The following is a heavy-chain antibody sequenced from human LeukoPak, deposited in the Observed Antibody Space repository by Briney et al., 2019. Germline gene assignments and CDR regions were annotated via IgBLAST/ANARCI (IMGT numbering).Heavy chain of an antibody. CDR1: GFAFDEHG. D-gene: IGHD2-2*01. Sequence: GGSLRLSSTASGFAFDEHGMSWVRQVPGKGLEWVSGINWGGGSTGYADPLRGRFTISRDNAKNSLYLQMDSLRAEDTALYYCARAPITSPFYFDYWGQGTLVTVSS. J-gene: IGHJ4*02. CDR2: INWGGGST. CDR3: ARAPITSPFYFDY. V-gene: IGHV3-20*04.